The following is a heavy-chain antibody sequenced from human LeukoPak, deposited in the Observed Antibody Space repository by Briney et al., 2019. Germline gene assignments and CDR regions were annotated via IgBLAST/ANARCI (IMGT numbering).Heavy chain of an antibody. CDR2: ISPGGGTT. J-gene: IGHJ4*02. Sequence: PGGSLRLSCAASGFTFSNYEMNWVRQAPGRGLEWVSTISPGGGTTYYADSVKGRFRISRDNSKNTLYLEMNSLRVEDTAVYYCAKRQWPDPFDYGGQGTLVTVSS. D-gene: IGHD6-19*01. CDR3: AKRQWPDPFDY. V-gene: IGHV3-23*01. CDR1: GFTFSNYE.